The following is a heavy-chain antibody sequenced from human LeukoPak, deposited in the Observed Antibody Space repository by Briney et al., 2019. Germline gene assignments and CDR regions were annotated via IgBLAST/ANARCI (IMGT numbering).Heavy chain of an antibody. Sequence: GRSLRLSCAASGFTFSSYGMHWVRQAPGKGLEWVAVIWYDGSNKYYADSVKGRFTISRDNSKNTLYLQMNSLRVEDTAVYYCARVRIAAAGRYFDYWGQGTLVTVSS. CDR1: GFTFSSYG. CDR2: IWYDGSNK. CDR3: ARVRIAAAGRYFDY. J-gene: IGHJ4*02. V-gene: IGHV3-33*01. D-gene: IGHD6-13*01.